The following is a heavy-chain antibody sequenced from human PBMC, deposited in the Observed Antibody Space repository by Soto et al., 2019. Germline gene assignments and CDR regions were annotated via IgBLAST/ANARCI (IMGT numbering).Heavy chain of an antibody. Sequence: ASVKVSCKASGYTFTSYYMHWVRQAPGQGLEWMGIINPSGGSTSYAQKFQGRVTMTRDTSTSTVYMELSSLRSEDTAVYYGASVTGGNGVVFDYWGQGTLVTVSS. CDR2: INPSGGST. J-gene: IGHJ4*02. D-gene: IGHD2-8*02. CDR1: GYTFTSYY. V-gene: IGHV1-46*01. CDR3: ASVTGGNGVVFDY.